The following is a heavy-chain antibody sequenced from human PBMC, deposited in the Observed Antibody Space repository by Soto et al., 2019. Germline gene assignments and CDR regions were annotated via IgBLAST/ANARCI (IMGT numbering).Heavy chain of an antibody. D-gene: IGHD4-17*01. V-gene: IGHV1-46*01. CDR2: INPSGGST. J-gene: IGHJ6*02. CDR1: GYTFTSYY. CDR3: ARSGDYSLDYYYYGMDV. Sequence: GVSVKVSCKASGYTFTSYYMHWVRQAPGQGLEWMGIINPSGGSTSYAQKFQGRVTMTRDTSTSTVYMELSSLRSEDTAVYYCARSGDYSLDYYYYGMDVWGQGTTVTVSS.